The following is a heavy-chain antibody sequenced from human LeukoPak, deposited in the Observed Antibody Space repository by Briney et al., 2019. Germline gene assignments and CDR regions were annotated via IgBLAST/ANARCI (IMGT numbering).Heavy chain of an antibody. CDR1: GYTFNGYY. Sequence: ASVKVSCKASGYTFNGYYMNWVRQAPGQELEWMGWINPNSGDTRYAQKFQGRVAVTRDTSISTVYMELSRLGSDDTAKYYCATSRATTGSYSAFDFWGQGTLVTVSS. CDR3: ATSRATTGSYSAFDF. CDR2: INPNSGDT. D-gene: IGHD1-26*01. V-gene: IGHV1-2*02. J-gene: IGHJ4*02.